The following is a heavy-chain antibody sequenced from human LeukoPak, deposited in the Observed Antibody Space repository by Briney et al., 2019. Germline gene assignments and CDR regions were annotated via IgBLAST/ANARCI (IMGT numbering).Heavy chain of an antibody. CDR1: GGSISSYY. V-gene: IGHV4-4*07. J-gene: IGHJ3*02. Sequence: SETLSLTCTVSGGSISSYYWSWIRQPAGKGLEWIGRIYTSGSTNYNPSLKSRVTMSVDTSKNQFSLKLSSVTAADTAVYYCARESGVVPAAYDAFDIWGQGTMVTVSS. CDR3: ARESGVVPAAYDAFDI. CDR2: IYTSGST. D-gene: IGHD2-2*01.